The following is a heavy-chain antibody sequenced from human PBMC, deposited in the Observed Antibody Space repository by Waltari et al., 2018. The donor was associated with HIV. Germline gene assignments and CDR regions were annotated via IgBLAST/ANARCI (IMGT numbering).Heavy chain of an antibody. V-gene: IGHV1-69*02. CDR3: ARGYDRGAFDI. CDR1: GGTFSSYT. J-gene: IGHJ3*02. D-gene: IGHD3-22*01. Sequence: QVQLVQSGAEVKKPGSSVKVSCKASGGTFSSYTISWVRQAPGQGLEWMGRIIPILDIANYAQKFQGRVTITADKSTSTAYMELSSLRCEDTAVYYCARGYDRGAFDIWGQGTMVTVSS. CDR2: IIPILDIA.